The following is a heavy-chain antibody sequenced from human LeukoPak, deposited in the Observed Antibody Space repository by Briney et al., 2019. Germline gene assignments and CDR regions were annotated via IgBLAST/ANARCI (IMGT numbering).Heavy chain of an antibody. V-gene: IGHV3-74*01. CDR3: AREGTGSYMDV. CDR2: IRTDGTIT. CDR1: GFTSRSSG. D-gene: IGHD1/OR15-1a*01. Sequence: PGGSLRLSCVASGFTSRSSGMHWVRQAPGKGLVWVSRIRTDGTITTYADSVKGRFSISRDNAKNTLYLQVNSLRVEDTAVYYCAREGTGSYMDVWGKGTTVTVSS. J-gene: IGHJ6*03.